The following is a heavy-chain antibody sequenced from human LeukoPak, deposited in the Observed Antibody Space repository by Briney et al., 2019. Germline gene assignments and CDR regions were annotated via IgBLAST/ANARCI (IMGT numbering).Heavy chain of an antibody. CDR1: GGSISSSSYY. Sequence: SETLSLTCTVSGGSISSSSYYWGWIRQPPGTGLEWLGSLYYSGSTYYNPSLKSRVTISVDTSKNQFSLKLSSVTAADTAVYYCAGTYYDFWSGYPVAYYFDYWGQGTLVTVSS. V-gene: IGHV4-39*01. CDR2: LYYSGST. CDR3: AGTYYDFWSGYPVAYYFDY. J-gene: IGHJ4*02. D-gene: IGHD3-3*01.